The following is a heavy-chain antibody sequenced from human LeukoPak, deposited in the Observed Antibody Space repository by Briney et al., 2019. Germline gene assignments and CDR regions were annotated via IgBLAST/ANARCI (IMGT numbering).Heavy chain of an antibody. J-gene: IGHJ4*02. CDR3: AKHDSSSYY. CDR2: IRSDGSDK. Sequence: GGSLRLSCAASGFIFSSYGMHWVRQAPGKGLEWVAFIRSDGSDKYYAGSVKGRFTISRDNSKNTLYLQMNSLRAEDTAVYYCAKHDSSSYYWGQGTLVTVPS. V-gene: IGHV3-30*02. D-gene: IGHD3-22*01. CDR1: GFIFSSYG.